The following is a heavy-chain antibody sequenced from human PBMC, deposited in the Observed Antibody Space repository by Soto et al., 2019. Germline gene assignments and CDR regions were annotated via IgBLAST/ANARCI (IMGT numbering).Heavy chain of an antibody. V-gene: IGHV4-34*01. J-gene: IGHJ3*02. CDR1: GGSFSGYY. Sequence: QVQLQQWGAGLLKPSETLSLTCAVYGGSFSGYYWSWIRQPPGKGLEWIGEINHSGSTNYNPSLKSRVTISVDTSKNQFSLKLSSVTAADTAVYYCARGDYGHHDAFDIWGQGTMVTVSS. CDR3: ARGDYGHHDAFDI. CDR2: INHSGST. D-gene: IGHD3-16*01.